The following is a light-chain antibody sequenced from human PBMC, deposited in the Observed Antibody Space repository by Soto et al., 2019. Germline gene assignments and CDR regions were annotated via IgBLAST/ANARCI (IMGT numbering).Light chain of an antibody. CDR3: YSYATYSTFVV. CDR1: SNDIKNYNL. J-gene: IGLJ2*01. CDR2: EGS. V-gene: IGLV2-23*03. Sequence: QSVLAQPASVSGSPGQSITISCTGTSNDIKNYNLVSWYQQHPGKAPKLMIYEGSKRPSGVSNRFSGSKSGTTASLTISGLQAEDEADYYCYSYATYSTFVVFGGGTKLTVL.